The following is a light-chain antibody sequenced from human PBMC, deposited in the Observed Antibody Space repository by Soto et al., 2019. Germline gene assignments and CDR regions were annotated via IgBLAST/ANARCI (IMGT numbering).Light chain of an antibody. CDR2: DAS. J-gene: IGKJ2*01. CDR3: QQNDNLPPT. Sequence: DIQMTQSPSSLSASVGDRVTITCQASQDISNYLNWYQQKPGKAPMRLIYDASNLETGVPSRFIRSGSGTDFTFTISSLQPEDIATYYCQQNDNLPPTFGQGTKLEIK. V-gene: IGKV1-33*01. CDR1: QDISNY.